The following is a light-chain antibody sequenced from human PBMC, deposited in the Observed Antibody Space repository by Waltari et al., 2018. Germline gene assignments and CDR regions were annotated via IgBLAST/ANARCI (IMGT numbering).Light chain of an antibody. J-gene: IGKJ1*01. V-gene: IGKV3-20*01. CDR2: DAS. CDR1: QGVSRW. Sequence: EIVLTQSPGTLSLSPGERATLSCRASQGVSRWLAWYQQKPGQAPRLLIYDASTRATDIPDRFSGSGSGTDFSLTISRLEPEDFAVYYCQKYGTLPATFGQGTKVEIK. CDR3: QKYGTLPAT.